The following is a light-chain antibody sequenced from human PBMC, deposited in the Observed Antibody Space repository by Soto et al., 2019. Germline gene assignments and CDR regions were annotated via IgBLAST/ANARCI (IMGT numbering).Light chain of an antibody. CDR1: SNDIGRYKF. V-gene: IGLV2-14*01. J-gene: IGLJ3*02. CDR2: EVS. Sequence: QSVLTQPASVSGSPGQSITISCTGTSNDIGRYKFVSWYQQYPDKAPKLMIYEVSNRPPGVSDRFSGSKSGKTASLTISGLQAEGEADYYCSSYTSSTTWVFGGGTKVTAL. CDR3: SSYTSSTTWV.